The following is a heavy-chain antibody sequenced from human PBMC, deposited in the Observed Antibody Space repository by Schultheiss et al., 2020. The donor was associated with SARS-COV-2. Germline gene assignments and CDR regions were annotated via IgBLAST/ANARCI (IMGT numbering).Heavy chain of an antibody. CDR1: GFTFSSYE. CDR2: ISSSGTTI. D-gene: IGHD5-12*01. J-gene: IGHJ4*02. Sequence: GSLRLSCAASGFTFSSYEMNWVRQAPGKGLEWISYISSSGTTIYYADSVKGRFTISRDNAKNSLYLQMNSLRAEDTAVYYCARGGLRVFDYWGQGTLVTVSS. CDR3: ARGGLRVFDY. V-gene: IGHV3-48*03.